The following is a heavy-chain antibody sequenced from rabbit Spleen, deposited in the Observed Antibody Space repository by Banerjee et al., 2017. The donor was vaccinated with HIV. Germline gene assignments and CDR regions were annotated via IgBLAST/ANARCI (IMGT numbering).Heavy chain of an antibody. CDR2: IYADSSGST. D-gene: IGHD2-1*01. CDR1: GSSFISSYY. CDR3: AKGSAAMTMVITGYYLNV. Sequence: QSLDESGGDLVNPEGSLTLTCTASGSSFISSYYMCCVRQAPVKGLECIACIYADSSGSTYDANWAKGRFTISKTSSTTVTLEMTSLTAADTATYFCAKGSAAMTMVITGYYLNVWGPGTLVTVS. J-gene: IGHJ4*01. V-gene: IGHV1S40*01.